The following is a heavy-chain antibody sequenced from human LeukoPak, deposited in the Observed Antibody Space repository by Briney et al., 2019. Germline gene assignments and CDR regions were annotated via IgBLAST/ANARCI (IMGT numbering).Heavy chain of an antibody. CDR1: GVSISNYY. Sequence: PSETLSLTCTVSGVSISNYYWSWIRQPPGKGLEWVGYIYDNGSTNYNPSLKKRVTISVEASKDQYSLKLISVTAADTAVYYCARTNLYAGGDRHFDYWGQGTLVTVSS. V-gene: IGHV4-59*12. CDR2: IYDNGST. D-gene: IGHD2-2*02. J-gene: IGHJ4*02. CDR3: ARTNLYAGGDRHFDY.